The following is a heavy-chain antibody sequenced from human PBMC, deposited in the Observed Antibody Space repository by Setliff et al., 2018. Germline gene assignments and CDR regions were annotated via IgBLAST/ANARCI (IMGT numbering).Heavy chain of an antibody. Sequence: GASVKVSCKASGGTFSSYAISWVRQAPGQGLEWMGGIIPIFGTANYAQKFQGRVTITADESTNTAYMELSSLTSDDTATYYCAKASVWVVDANCGSFDVWGQGTVVTVSS. CDR1: GGTFSSYA. CDR2: IIPIFGTA. V-gene: IGHV1-69*13. D-gene: IGHD2-15*01. J-gene: IGHJ3*01. CDR3: AKASVWVVDANCGSFDV.